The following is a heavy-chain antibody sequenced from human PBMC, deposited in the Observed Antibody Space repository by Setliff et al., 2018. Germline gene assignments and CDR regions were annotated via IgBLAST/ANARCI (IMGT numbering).Heavy chain of an antibody. CDR3: ARYNWNTNWFDP. CDR2: INAANENT. V-gene: IGHV1-3*01. CDR1: GYTFSSYS. Sequence: ASVKVSCKASGYTFSSYSMHWVRQAPGQRLEWMGWINAANENTQYSKKFQGRLTITRDTSASTAYMELSSLRSEDTALYYCARYNWNTNWFDPWGQGTLVTVSS. J-gene: IGHJ5*02. D-gene: IGHD1-20*01.